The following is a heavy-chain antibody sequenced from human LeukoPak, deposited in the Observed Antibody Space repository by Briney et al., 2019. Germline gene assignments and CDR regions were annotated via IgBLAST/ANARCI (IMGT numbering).Heavy chain of an antibody. Sequence: SETLSLTCTVSGGSISSSSYYWGWVRQSPEKGLEWIGSIYHSGSTYYNPSLKSRVTMSMEKSKNQFSLKVSSVTAADTAVYYCVRVRRYSGYDYYYYMDVWGKGTTVTVSS. D-gene: IGHD5-12*01. CDR3: VRVRRYSGYDYYYYMDV. CDR1: GGSISSSSYY. J-gene: IGHJ6*03. V-gene: IGHV4-39*07. CDR2: IYHSGST.